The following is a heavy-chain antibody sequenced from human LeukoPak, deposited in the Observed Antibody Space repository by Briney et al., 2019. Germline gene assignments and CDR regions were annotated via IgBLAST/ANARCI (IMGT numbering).Heavy chain of an antibody. V-gene: IGHV3-7*03. J-gene: IGHJ4*02. CDR2: IKQDGSEK. CDR1: GFTFSSYW. Sequence: GGSLRLSCAASGFTFSSYWMSWVRQAPGKGLEWVANIKQDGSEKYYVDSVKGRFTFSRDNAKNSLYLQMNSLRAEDTAVYYCAREGYCSGGSCYSDGGHDYWGQGTLVTVSS. D-gene: IGHD2-15*01. CDR3: AREGYCSGGSCYSDGGHDY.